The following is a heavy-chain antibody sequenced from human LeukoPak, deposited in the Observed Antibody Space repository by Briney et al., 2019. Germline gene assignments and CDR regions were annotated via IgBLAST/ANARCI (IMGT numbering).Heavy chain of an antibody. CDR1: GFTFSDNS. J-gene: IGHJ6*03. D-gene: IGHD6-13*01. CDR2: ISSSGSVI. CDR3: ARDAGSGWYRPYHYYYMDV. V-gene: IGHV3-11*01. Sequence: TGGSLRLSCVASGFTFSDNSMTWIRQAPGKGREWVSYISSSGSVIKYADSVKGRFTISRDNTQSSLYLEMNSLRVEDTAVYYCARDAGSGWYRPYHYYYMDVWGKGTTVTISS.